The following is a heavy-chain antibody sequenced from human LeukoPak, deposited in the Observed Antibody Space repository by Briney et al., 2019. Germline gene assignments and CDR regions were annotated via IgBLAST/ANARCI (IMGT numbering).Heavy chain of an antibody. CDR2: ISGSGGST. CDR1: GFTLSSYG. Sequence: GGSLRLSCAVSGFTLSSYGMHWVRQAPGKGLEWVSAISGSGGSTYYADSVKGRFTISRDNSKNTLYLQMNSLRAEDTAVYYCAKDSAPNWFDPWGQGTLVTVSS. J-gene: IGHJ5*02. CDR3: AKDSAPNWFDP. V-gene: IGHV3-23*01.